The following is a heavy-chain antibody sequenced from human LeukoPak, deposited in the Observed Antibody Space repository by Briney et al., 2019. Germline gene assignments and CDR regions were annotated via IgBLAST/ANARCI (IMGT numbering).Heavy chain of an antibody. Sequence: SGGSLRLSCAASGFTFSSYSMNWVRQAPGKGLEWVSSISSSSSYIYYADSVKGRFTISRDNAKNSLYLQMNSLRAEDTAVYYCARYYGDQTNAFDIWGQGTMVTVSS. CDR1: GFTFSSYS. CDR3: ARYYGDQTNAFDI. D-gene: IGHD4-17*01. CDR2: ISSSSSYI. V-gene: IGHV3-21*01. J-gene: IGHJ3*02.